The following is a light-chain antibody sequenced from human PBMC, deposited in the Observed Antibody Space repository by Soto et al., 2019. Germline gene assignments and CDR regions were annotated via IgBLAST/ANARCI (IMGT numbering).Light chain of an antibody. CDR1: SSDVGSYDY. CDR3: CAYSTSGTHV. V-gene: IGLV2-14*03. J-gene: IGLJ1*01. CDR2: DVN. Sequence: QSALTQPASVSGSPGQSITFSCTGTSSDVGSYDYVSWHQQHPGKAPKLIIYDVNNRPSGVPSRFSGSKSGNTASLIISGLQTEDEADYYCCAYSTSGTHVFGTGTSSPS.